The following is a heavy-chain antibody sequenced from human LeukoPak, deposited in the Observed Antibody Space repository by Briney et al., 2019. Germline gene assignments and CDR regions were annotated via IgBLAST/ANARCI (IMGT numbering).Heavy chain of an antibody. D-gene: IGHD3-10*01. CDR3: AKSGGLSGSGRLGMDV. CDR2: ISGSGGST. V-gene: IGHV3-23*01. J-gene: IGHJ6*02. Sequence: GGSLRLSCAASGFTSSSYAMSWVRQAPGKGLEWVSAISGSGGSTYYADSVKGRFTISRDNSINTLYLQMSSPRAEDAAVYYCAKSGGLSGSGRLGMDVWGQGTTVTVSS. CDR1: GFTSSSYA.